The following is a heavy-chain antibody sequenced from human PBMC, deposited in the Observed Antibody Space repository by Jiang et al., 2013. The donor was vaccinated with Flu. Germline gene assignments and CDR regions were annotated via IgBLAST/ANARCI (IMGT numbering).Heavy chain of an antibody. J-gene: IGHJ4*02. CDR1: GGSISSYY. Sequence: GSGLVKPSETLSLTCTVSGGSISSYYWSWIRQPPGKGLEWIGYIYYSGSTNYNPSLKSRVTISVDTSKNQFSLKLSSVTAADTAVYYCARDSDYGGNAYYFDYWGQGTLVTVSS. V-gene: IGHV4-59*01. D-gene: IGHD4-23*01. CDR2: IYYSGST. CDR3: ARDSDYGGNAYYFDY.